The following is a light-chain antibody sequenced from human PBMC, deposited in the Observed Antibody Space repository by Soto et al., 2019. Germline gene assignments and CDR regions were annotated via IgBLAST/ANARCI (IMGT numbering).Light chain of an antibody. V-gene: IGKV3-20*01. Sequence: EIVLTQSPGTLSLSPGERATLSCRASQSVSSSYLAWYQHKPGQAPRLLIYGASTRATAIPDRFSGGGSGTDFTLTISRLEPEDFAVYYWQQYGSSTRPFGGGTKVEIK. CDR1: QSVSSSY. J-gene: IGKJ4*01. CDR3: QQYGSSTRP. CDR2: GAS.